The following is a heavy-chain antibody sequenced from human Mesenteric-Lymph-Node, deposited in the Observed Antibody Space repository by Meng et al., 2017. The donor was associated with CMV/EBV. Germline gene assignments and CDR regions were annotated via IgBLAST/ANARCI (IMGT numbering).Heavy chain of an antibody. J-gene: IGHJ4*02. CDR2: FDPSDSYT. CDR1: GSSFTLSW. Sequence: SGSSFTLSWIRCVRQMPGRGLEWMGKFDPSDSYTNSSPSFQGHVTISADKSISTAYLQWSGLKASDTAMSYCARVGYDTSGSPVDYWGQGTLVTVSS. V-gene: IGHV5-10-1*01. CDR3: ARVGYDTSGSPVDY. D-gene: IGHD3-22*01.